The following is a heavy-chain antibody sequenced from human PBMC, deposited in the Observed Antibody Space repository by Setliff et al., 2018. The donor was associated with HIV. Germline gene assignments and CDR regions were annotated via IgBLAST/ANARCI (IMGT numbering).Heavy chain of an antibody. V-gene: IGHV4-34*09. CDR2: INHRGST. D-gene: IGHD6-6*01. Sequence: TLSLTCAVYGGSFSNYYWSWIRQSPGKGLEWIGEINHRGSTNYSPSLKIRALISADTSKNQFSLRLTSVTAADTAIYYCGRAQIAARRPFDYWGQGTLVTAPQ. J-gene: IGHJ4*02. CDR1: GGSFSNYY. CDR3: GRAQIAARRPFDY.